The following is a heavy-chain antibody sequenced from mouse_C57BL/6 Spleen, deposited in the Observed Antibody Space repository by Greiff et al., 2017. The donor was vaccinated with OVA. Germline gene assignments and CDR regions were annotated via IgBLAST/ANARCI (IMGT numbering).Heavy chain of an antibody. D-gene: IGHD2-4*01. CDR1: GFTFSDYY. CDR3: ARHTYDYDDAMDY. J-gene: IGHJ4*01. Sequence: EVKVVESGGGLVQPGGSLKLSCAASGFTFSDYYMYWVRQTPEKRLEWVAYISNGGGSTYYPDTVKGRFTISRDNSKNNRYLQMSRLKSEDTAMYYCARHTYDYDDAMDYWGQGTSVTVSS. V-gene: IGHV5-12*01. CDR2: ISNGGGST.